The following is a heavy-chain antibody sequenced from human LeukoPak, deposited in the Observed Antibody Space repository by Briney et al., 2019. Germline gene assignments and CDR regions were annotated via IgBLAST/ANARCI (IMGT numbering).Heavy chain of an antibody. CDR1: GGTATSHY. CDR2: IYHSGST. CDR3: ARLVLSYGNAFDH. D-gene: IGHD3-16*01. J-gene: IGHJ4*02. Sequence: SETLSLTCTVSGGTATSHYWNWIRQPPGKGLQWIGYIYHSGSTSYNPSLKSRATITIGMSKTQVSLMLSAVTAADTAVYYCARLVLSYGNAFDHWGQGALVTVSS. V-gene: IGHV4-59*02.